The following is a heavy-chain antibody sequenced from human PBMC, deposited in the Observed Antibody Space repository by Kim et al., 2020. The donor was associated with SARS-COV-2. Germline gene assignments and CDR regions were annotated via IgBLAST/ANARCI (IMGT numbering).Heavy chain of an antibody. CDR3: ARHTVEMATLDHFDY. D-gene: IGHD5-12*01. J-gene: IGHJ4*02. Sequence: SVKGRFTISRDNAKHSLYLQMNSLRAEDTAVYYCARHTVEMATLDHFDYWGQGTLVTVSS. V-gene: IGHV3-21*01.